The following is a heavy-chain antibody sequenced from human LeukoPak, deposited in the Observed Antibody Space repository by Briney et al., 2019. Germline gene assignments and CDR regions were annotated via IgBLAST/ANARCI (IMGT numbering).Heavy chain of an antibody. D-gene: IGHD3-22*01. J-gene: IGHJ4*02. Sequence: GGSLRLSCAASGLTFSTYWMHWVRQDPGKGLVWVSRISSDASITSYADPVKGRFTISRDNAKNTLYLQMNSLRAEDTALYYCAKARPDYYDSSGSPVGYFDYWGQGTLVTVSS. CDR3: AKARPDYYDSSGSPVGYFDY. CDR2: ISSDASIT. CDR1: GLTFSTYW. V-gene: IGHV3-74*01.